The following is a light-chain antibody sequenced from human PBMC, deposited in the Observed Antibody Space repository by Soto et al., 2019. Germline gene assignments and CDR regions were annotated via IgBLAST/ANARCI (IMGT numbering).Light chain of an antibody. J-gene: IGLJ2*01. CDR2: GNS. V-gene: IGLV1-40*01. CDR3: QSYDSSLSVLV. CDR1: SSNIGAGYD. Sequence: QSVLTQPPSVSGAPGQRVTISCTGSSSNIGAGYDVHWYQQLPGTAPKLLIYGNSNRPSGVPDRFSGSKSGTSASQAITGLQAEDEADYYCQSYDSSLSVLVFGGGTKLTVL.